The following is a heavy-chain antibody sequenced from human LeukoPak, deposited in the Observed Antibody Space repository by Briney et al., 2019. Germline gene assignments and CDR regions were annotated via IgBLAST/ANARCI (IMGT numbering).Heavy chain of an antibody. CDR1: GGTFSSYA. J-gene: IGHJ5*02. CDR3: AREAGYSSSSGWFDP. D-gene: IGHD6-6*01. CDR2: IIPIFGTA. Sequence: ASVKVSCKASGGTFSSYAISWVRQAPGQGLEWMGGIIPIFGTANYAQKFQGRVTITADESTSTAYMELSSLRSEDTAVYYCAREAGYSSSSGWFDPWGQGTLVTVSS. V-gene: IGHV1-69*13.